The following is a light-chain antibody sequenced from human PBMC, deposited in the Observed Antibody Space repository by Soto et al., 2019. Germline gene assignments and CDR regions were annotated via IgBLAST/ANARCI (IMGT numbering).Light chain of an antibody. CDR1: QGIGYD. CDR2: AAS. Sequence: AIQMTQSPSSLSASVGDSVTITCRASQGIGYDLGWYQLKPGKAPKVLIYAASTLQSVVPPRIKGSGSGPYLPLTISSLQPAYFATYYCLQADSFPWTFGHGTKVEVK. CDR3: LQADSFPWT. J-gene: IGKJ1*01. V-gene: IGKV1-6*01.